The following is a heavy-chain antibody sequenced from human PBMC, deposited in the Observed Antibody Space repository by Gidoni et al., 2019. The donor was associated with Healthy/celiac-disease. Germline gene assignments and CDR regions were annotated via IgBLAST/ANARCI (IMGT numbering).Heavy chain of an antibody. Sequence: QVQLVESGGGVVQPGRSLRLSCAASGFTFSSYGMHWVRQAPGKGLEWVAVISYDGSNKYYADSVKGRFTISRDNSKNTLYLQMNSLRAEDTAVYYCWGGYSSSPEDYYYYYGMDVWGQGTTVTVSS. D-gene: IGHD6-6*01. J-gene: IGHJ6*02. CDR2: ISYDGSNK. V-gene: IGHV3-30*03. CDR3: WGGYSSSPEDYYYYYGMDV. CDR1: GFTFSSYG.